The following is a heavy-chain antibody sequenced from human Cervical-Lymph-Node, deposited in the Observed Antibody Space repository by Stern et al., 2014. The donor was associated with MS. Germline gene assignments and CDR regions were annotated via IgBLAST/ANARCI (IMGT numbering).Heavy chain of an antibody. CDR1: GYTFTSYG. D-gene: IGHD4-17*01. V-gene: IGHV1-18*01. Sequence: VQLVQSGAEVKKPGASVKVSCKASGYTFTSYGITWVRQAPGQGLEWMGWISAYNGNTNFAQKLQGRVTMTTDTSTSTAYMELRSLRSADTAVYYCARDSNYDNDDYLSINWFDPWGQGTLVTVSS. CDR3: ARDSNYDNDDYLSINWFDP. J-gene: IGHJ5*02. CDR2: ISAYNGNT.